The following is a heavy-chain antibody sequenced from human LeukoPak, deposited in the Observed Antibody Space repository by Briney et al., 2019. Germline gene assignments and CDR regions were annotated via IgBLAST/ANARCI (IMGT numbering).Heavy chain of an antibody. D-gene: IGHD3-9*01. CDR3: ARDIAVLRYFDWLLYGLDY. CDR1: GYTFTSYY. J-gene: IGHJ4*02. Sequence: ASVKVSCTASGYTFTSYYMHWVRQAPGQGLEWMGIINPSGGSTSYAQKFQGRVTMTRDTSTSTVYMELSSLRSEDTAVYYCARDIAVLRYFDWLLYGLDYWGQGTLVTVSS. CDR2: INPSGGST. V-gene: IGHV1-46*01.